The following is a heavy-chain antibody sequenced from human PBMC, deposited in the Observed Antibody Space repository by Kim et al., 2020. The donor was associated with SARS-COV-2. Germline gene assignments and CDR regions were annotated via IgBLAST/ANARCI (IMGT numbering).Heavy chain of an antibody. Sequence: SETLSLTCAVYGGSFSGYYWSWIRQPPGKGLEWIGEINHSGSTNYNPSLKSRVTISVDTSKNQFSLKLSSVTAADTAVYYCARPSGYYYRVGAFDIWGQGTMVTVSS. CDR2: INHSGST. CDR3: ARPSGYYYRVGAFDI. D-gene: IGHD3-22*01. V-gene: IGHV4-34*01. CDR1: GGSFSGYY. J-gene: IGHJ3*02.